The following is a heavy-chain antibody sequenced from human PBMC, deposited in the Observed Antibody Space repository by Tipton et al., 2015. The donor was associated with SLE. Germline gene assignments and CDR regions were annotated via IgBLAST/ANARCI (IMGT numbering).Heavy chain of an antibody. CDR2: IYYSGSA. CDR3: ARVLLVDLGNDAFDI. Sequence: TLSLTCTVSGGSINSYYWSWIRQPPGKGLEWIGYIYYSGSANYNPSLKSRVTISVDTSKNQFSLKLSSVTAADTAVYYCARVLLVDLGNDAFDIWGQGTMVTVSS. J-gene: IGHJ3*02. CDR1: GGSINSYY. D-gene: IGHD2-15*01. V-gene: IGHV4-59*01.